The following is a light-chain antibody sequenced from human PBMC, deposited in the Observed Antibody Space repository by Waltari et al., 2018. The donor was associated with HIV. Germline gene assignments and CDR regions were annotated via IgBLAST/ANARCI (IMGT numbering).Light chain of an antibody. CDR2: DVD. J-gene: IGLJ3*02. Sequence: SAVPQPASVSGLPGQSITRSCTGGAGDFGLYNFVPWYQQHPGRVPRLLLYDVDSRAPGISDRFSGSRSGPTASLNISRLRAEDEADYYCASFTGDDTLLFGGGTKVTVL. CDR1: AGDFGLYNF. V-gene: IGLV2-14*03. CDR3: ASFTGDDTLL.